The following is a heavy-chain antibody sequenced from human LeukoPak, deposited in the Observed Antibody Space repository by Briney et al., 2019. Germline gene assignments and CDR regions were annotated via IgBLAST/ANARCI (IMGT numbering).Heavy chain of an antibody. CDR2: IYYSGST. CDR1: GGSIRSSSYY. CDR3: ARDFVGMTTVTRFDP. D-gene: IGHD4-11*01. Sequence: PSETLSLTCTDSGGSIRSSSYYWGWIRQPPGKGLEWIGSIYYSGSTYYNPCLKSRVTISVDTSKNQFSLKLSSVTAADTAVYYFARDFVGMTTVTRFDPWGQGTLVTVSS. V-gene: IGHV4-39*07. J-gene: IGHJ5*02.